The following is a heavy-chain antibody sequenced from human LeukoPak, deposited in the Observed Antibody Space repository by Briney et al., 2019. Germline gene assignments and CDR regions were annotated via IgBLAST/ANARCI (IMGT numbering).Heavy chain of an antibody. V-gene: IGHV3-74*01. CDR1: GFTLSNSD. D-gene: IGHD6-25*01. J-gene: IGHJ6*03. Sequence: GGSLRLSCTASGFTLSNSDMNWVRQAPGKGLVWVSRISSDGSSTSYADSVKGRFTISRDNAKNTLYLQMNSLRAEDTAVYYCSGYPYYYYMDVWGKGTTVTVSS. CDR3: SGYPYYYYMDV. CDR2: ISSDGSST.